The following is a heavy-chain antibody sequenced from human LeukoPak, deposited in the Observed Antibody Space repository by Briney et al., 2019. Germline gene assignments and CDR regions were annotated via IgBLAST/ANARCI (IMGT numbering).Heavy chain of an antibody. J-gene: IGHJ4*02. CDR1: GFTVSSNY. D-gene: IGHD2-21*02. Sequence: PGGSLRLSCAASGFTVSSNYMSWVRQAPGKGLEWVSVIYSGGSTYYADSVKGRFTISRDNSKNTLYLQMNSLRAEDTAVYYCAREGLLAYCGGDCPYWGQGTLVTVSS. CDR3: AREGLLAYCGGDCPY. V-gene: IGHV3-53*01. CDR2: IYSGGST.